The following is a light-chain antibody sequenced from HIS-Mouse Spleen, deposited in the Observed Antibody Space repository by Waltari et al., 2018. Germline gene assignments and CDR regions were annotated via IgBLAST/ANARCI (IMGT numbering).Light chain of an antibody. CDR3: YSTDSSGNHRV. CDR1: ALPNKS. V-gene: IGLV3-10*01. J-gene: IGLJ2*01. CDR2: EDS. Sequence: SYELTQPPSVSVSPRQTARITCSGDALPNKSPYWYQQKSGQAPVLVIYEDSKRPSGIPERFSGSSSGTMATLTISGAQVEDEADYYCYSTDSSGNHRVFGGGTKLTVL.